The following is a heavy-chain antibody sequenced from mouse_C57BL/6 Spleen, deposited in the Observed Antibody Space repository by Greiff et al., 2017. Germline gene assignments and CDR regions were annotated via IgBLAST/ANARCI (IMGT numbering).Heavy chain of an antibody. Sequence: DVMLVESGGGLVKPGGSLKLSCAASGFTFSDYGMHWVRQAPEKGLEWVAYISSGSSTIYYADTVKGRFTISRDNAKNTLFLQMPSLRSEDTAMYYCATYYSNYWYFDVWGTGTTVTVSS. J-gene: IGHJ1*03. CDR2: ISSGSSTI. CDR1: GFTFSDYG. CDR3: ATYYSNYWYFDV. V-gene: IGHV5-17*01. D-gene: IGHD2-5*01.